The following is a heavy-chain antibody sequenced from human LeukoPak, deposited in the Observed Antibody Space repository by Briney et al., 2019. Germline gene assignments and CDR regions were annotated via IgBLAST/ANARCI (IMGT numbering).Heavy chain of an antibody. CDR1: GGSISTYY. D-gene: IGHD6-19*01. Sequence: SETLSLTCTVSGGSISTYYWSWIRQPPGKGLEWIGYIYYSGNTNYNPSLKSRVTISVDTSKKQFCLKLSSVAGADTAVYYWARVSRGGGGGWPDYWGQGTLVTVSS. CDR3: ARVSRGGGGGWPDY. J-gene: IGHJ4*02. V-gene: IGHV4-59*01. CDR2: IYYSGNT.